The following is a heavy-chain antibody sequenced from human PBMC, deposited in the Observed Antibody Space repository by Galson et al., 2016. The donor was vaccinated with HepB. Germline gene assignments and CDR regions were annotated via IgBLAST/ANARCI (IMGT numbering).Heavy chain of an antibody. Sequence: ETLSLTCAVSGGSISSSNWWSWVRQPPGKGLEWIGEIYHSGSTNYNPSLKSRVSMSVDKPKNQFSLRLSSVTAADTAVYYCSSLNRLGFCTGGSCYSGRAFDYWGQGTLVTVSS. CDR3: SSLNRLGFCTGGSCYSGRAFDY. J-gene: IGHJ4*02. CDR1: GGSISSSNW. CDR2: IYHSGST. D-gene: IGHD2-15*01. V-gene: IGHV4-4*02.